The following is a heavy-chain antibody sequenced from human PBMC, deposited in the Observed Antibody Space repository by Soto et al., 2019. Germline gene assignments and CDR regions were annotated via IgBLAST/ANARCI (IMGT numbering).Heavy chain of an antibody. V-gene: IGHV1-18*01. CDR3: ARDSRDRLALCYMDF. D-gene: IGHD3-22*01. CDR1: GHTFSSYG. J-gene: IGHJ6*03. CDR2: ISAYNGNT. Sequence: VSCKASGHTFSSYGISWVRQAPGQGLEWMGWISAYNGNTNYAQKLQGRVTMTTDTSTSTAYMELRSLRSDDTAVYYCARDSRDRLALCYMDFSGKRITVTVSS.